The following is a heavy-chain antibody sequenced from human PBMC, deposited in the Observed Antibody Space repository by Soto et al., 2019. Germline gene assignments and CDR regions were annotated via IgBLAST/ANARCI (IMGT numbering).Heavy chain of an antibody. CDR1: GFTVSSNY. J-gene: IGHJ4*02. Sequence: EVQLVESGGGLIQPGGSLRLSCAASGFTVSSNYMSWVRQAPGKGLEWVSVIYSGGSTYYADSVKGRFTISRDNSKNTLYLQMNSLRAEDTAVYYCATFPGYSSGWYYFDHWGQGALVTVSS. CDR2: IYSGGST. V-gene: IGHV3-53*01. D-gene: IGHD6-19*01. CDR3: ATFPGYSSGWYYFDH.